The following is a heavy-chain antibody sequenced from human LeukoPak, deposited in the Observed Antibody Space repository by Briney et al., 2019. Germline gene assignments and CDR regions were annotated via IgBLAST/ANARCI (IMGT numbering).Heavy chain of an antibody. CDR2: ISSSSSYI. CDR3: ASSGDLLERRDY. CDR1: GFTFSSYS. J-gene: IGHJ4*02. Sequence: GGSLRLSCAASGFTFSSYSMNWVRQAPGKGLEWVSSISSSSSYIYYADSVKGRFTISRDNAKNSLYLQMSSLRAEDTAVYYCASSGDLLERRDYWGQGTLVTVSS. V-gene: IGHV3-21*01. D-gene: IGHD3-16*01.